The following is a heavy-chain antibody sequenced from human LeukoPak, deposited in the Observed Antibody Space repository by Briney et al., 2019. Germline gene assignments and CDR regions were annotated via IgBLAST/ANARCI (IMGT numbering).Heavy chain of an antibody. CDR2: ISSSGSTI. D-gene: IGHD5-12*01. CDR1: GFTFSDYY. CDR3: ARDDRWLRRSSDFDY. Sequence: PGGSLRLSCAASGFTFSDYYMSWIHPAPGKGLEWVSYISSSGSTIYYADSVKGRFTISRDNAKNSLYLQMNSLRAEDTAVYYCARDDRWLRRSSDFDYWGQGTLVTVSS. J-gene: IGHJ4*02. V-gene: IGHV3-11*04.